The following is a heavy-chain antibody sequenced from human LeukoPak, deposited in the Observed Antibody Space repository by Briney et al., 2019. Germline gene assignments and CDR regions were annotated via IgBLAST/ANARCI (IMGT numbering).Heavy chain of an antibody. J-gene: IGHJ4*02. Sequence: ASVKVSCKASGYTFTSYGISWVRQAPGQGLEWMGWISAYNGNTNFAQKLQGRITMTTDTSTSTAYMELRSLRSDDTAVYYCATEGRYYYDSSGYFPYFDYWGQGTLVTVSS. CDR3: ATEGRYYYDSSGYFPYFDY. CDR1: GYTFTSYG. V-gene: IGHV1-18*01. D-gene: IGHD3-22*01. CDR2: ISAYNGNT.